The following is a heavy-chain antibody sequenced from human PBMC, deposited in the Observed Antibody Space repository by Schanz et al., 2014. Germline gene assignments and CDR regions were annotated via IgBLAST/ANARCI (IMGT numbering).Heavy chain of an antibody. V-gene: IGHV1-8*01. J-gene: IGHJ5*02. CDR3: ARGAWWFDP. CDR2: MNPNSGNT. Sequence: QVQLVQSGAEVKKPGASVKVSCKASGYIFTSYAINWVRQTTGQGLEWMGRMNPNSGNTAYAQKFQGRVTMTRNTSITTAYMELSSLRSEDTAVYYCARGAWWFDPWGQGTLVTVSS. CDR1: GYIFTSYA.